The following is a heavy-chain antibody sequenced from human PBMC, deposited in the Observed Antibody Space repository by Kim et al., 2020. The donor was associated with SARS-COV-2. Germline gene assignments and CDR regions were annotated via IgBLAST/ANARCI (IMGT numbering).Heavy chain of an antibody. CDR3: ARRNTVTTRTLDY. V-gene: IGHV1-8*01. D-gene: IGHD4-17*01. Sequence: SAQKFQGRLTMTRNTSITTAYMELSRLRSEDTAVYYCARRNTVTTRTLDYWGQGTLVTVSS. J-gene: IGHJ4*02.